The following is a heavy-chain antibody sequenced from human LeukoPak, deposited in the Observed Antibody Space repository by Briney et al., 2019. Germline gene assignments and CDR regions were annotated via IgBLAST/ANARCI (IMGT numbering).Heavy chain of an antibody. V-gene: IGHV1-2*02. J-gene: IGHJ4*02. Sequence: ASVKLSCKGSGSSFTGYYLRWVRHPPGPGLELVGGVNINSGGTTYAQQFQGSVTMTRDTFTRTAYMQLSRLRSEDTAVYYCARVHDAGNYWGQGTLVTVSS. D-gene: IGHD3-10*01. CDR3: ARVHDAGNY. CDR1: GSSFTGYY. CDR2: VNINSGGT.